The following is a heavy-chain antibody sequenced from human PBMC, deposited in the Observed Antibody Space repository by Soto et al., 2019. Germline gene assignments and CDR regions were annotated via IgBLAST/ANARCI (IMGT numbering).Heavy chain of an antibody. D-gene: IGHD1-26*01. CDR1: GYTFTGYY. CDR2: INPNSGGT. J-gene: IGHJ6*02. Sequence: ASVKVSCKASGYTFTGYYMHWVRQAPGQGLEWMGWINPNSGGTNYAQKFQGWVTMTRDTSISTAYMELSRLRSDDTAVYYCARDGLGDNYYYYGMDVWGQGTTVTVSS. V-gene: IGHV1-2*04. CDR3: ARDGLGDNYYYYGMDV.